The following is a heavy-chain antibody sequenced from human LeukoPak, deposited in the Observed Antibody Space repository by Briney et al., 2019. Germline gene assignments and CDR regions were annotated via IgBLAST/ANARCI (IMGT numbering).Heavy chain of an antibody. CDR1: GFNSLSYW. V-gene: IGHV3-7*01. Sequence: GGSLRLSCEVSGFNSLSYWMTWVRQAPGKGLEWVANIKQDGAEKYYVDSVKGRFTISRDDANNSLYLQMNGLRVEDTAVYFCARTSWNDVPYLDYWGQGTLVTVSS. D-gene: IGHD1-1*01. J-gene: IGHJ4*02. CDR3: ARTSWNDVPYLDY. CDR2: IKQDGAEK.